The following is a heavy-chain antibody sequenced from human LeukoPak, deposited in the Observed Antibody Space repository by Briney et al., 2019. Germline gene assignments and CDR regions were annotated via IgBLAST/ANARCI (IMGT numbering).Heavy chain of an antibody. CDR1: GFTFSSYW. CDR2: INSDGSST. CDR3: ARGGEYNYGFFDY. Sequence: PGGPLRLSCAASGFTFSSYWVHWVRQAPGKGLVWVSRINSDGSSTSYADSVKGRFTISRDNAKNTLYLQMNSLRAEDTAVYYCARGGEYNYGFFDYWGQGTLVTVSS. J-gene: IGHJ4*02. D-gene: IGHD5-18*01. V-gene: IGHV3-74*01.